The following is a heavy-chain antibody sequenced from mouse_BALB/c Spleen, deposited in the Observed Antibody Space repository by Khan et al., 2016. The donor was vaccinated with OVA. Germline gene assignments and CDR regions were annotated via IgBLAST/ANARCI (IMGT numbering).Heavy chain of an antibody. V-gene: IGHV3-8*02. J-gene: IGHJ4*01. D-gene: IGHD1-1*01. CDR3: ARSYGSWAMDY. Sequence: EVQLVESGPSLVKPSQTLSLTCSVTGDSITSGFWNWIRKFPGNKFEYMGYVTYSGNTYYNPSLISRISITRDTSKSQYYLQLNSVTTEDTATYFCARSYGSWAMDYWGQGTSVTVSS. CDR2: VTYSGNT. CDR1: GDSITSGF.